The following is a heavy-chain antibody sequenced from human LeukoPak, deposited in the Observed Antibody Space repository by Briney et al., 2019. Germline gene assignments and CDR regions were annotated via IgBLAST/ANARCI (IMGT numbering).Heavy chain of an antibody. CDR2: IKLDGSEK. CDR3: ARDQYDTWSRRGNFDS. J-gene: IGHJ4*02. CDR1: GFTFGKYW. D-gene: IGHD3-3*01. Sequence: PGGSLRLSWVASGFTFGKYWMSWVRQARGKGLEWVANIKLDGSEKNYVDSVKGRFTISRDNTKNSLYLQMNSLRVEDTAVFYCARDQYDTWSRRGNFDSWGQGTLVIVSS. V-gene: IGHV3-7*03.